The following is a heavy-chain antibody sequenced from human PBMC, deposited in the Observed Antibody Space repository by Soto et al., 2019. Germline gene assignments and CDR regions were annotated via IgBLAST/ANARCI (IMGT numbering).Heavy chain of an antibody. CDR3: AREGDLNYYYGMDV. Sequence: GGSLRLSCAASGFTVSSNYMSWVRQAPGKGLEWVSVIYSGGSTYYADSVKGRFTISRDNSKNTLYLQMNSLRAEDTAVYYCAREGDLNYYYGMDVWGQGTTVTVSS. D-gene: IGHD2-21*02. V-gene: IGHV3-53*01. J-gene: IGHJ6*02. CDR2: IYSGGST. CDR1: GFTVSSNY.